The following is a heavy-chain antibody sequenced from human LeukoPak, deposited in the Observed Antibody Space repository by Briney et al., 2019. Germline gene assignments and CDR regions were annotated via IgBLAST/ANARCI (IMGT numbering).Heavy chain of an antibody. Sequence: PSETLSLTCAVYGGSFSPYYWSWIRQSPDKGLEWIGEINHSRSTNYNPSLKSRVTISVDTSKNQFSLKLSSVTAADTAVYYCARQILFHSERWLKFFDYWGQGTLVTVSS. CDR1: GGSFSPYY. J-gene: IGHJ4*02. CDR2: INHSRST. CDR3: ARQILFHSERWLKFFDY. V-gene: IGHV4-34*01. D-gene: IGHD5-24*01.